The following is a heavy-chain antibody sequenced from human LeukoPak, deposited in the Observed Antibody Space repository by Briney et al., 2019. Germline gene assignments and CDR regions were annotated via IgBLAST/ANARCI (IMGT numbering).Heavy chain of an antibody. J-gene: IGHJ4*02. CDR3: ASRKNYYDSSGYLTDDY. CDR2: ISSSGSTI. V-gene: IGHV3-11*01. D-gene: IGHD3-22*01. CDR1: GFTFGDYY. Sequence: GGSLRLSCAASGFTFGDYYMSWIRQAPGKGLEWVSYISSSGSTIYYADSVKGRFTISRDNAKNSLYLQMNSLRAEDTAVYYCASRKNYYDSSGYLTDDYWGQGTLVTVSS.